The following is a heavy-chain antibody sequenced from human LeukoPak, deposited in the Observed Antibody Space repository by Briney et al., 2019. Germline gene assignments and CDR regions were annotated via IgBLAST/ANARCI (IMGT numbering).Heavy chain of an antibody. CDR3: AREGDYGAYNPDY. CDR2: ISSSSSYI. D-gene: IGHD4-17*01. V-gene: IGHV3-21*01. Sequence: VGSLRLSCAASGFTFSSYSMNWVRQAPGKGLEWVSSISSSSSYIYYADSVKGRFTISKDNAKNSLYLQMNSLRAEDTAVYYCAREGDYGAYNPDYWGQGTLVTVSS. J-gene: IGHJ4*02. CDR1: GFTFSSYS.